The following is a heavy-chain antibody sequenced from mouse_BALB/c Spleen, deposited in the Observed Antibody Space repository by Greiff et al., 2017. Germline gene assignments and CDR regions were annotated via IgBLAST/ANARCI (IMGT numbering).Heavy chain of an antibody. CDR3: TRERGYGGAMDY. CDR1: GYTFTSYW. Sequence: QVQLQQPGAELVRPGASVKLSCKASGYTFTSYWINWVKQRPGQGLEWIGNIYPSDSYTNYNQKFKDKATLTVDKSSSTAYMQLSSPTSEDSAVYYCTRERGYGGAMDYWGQGTSVTVSS. CDR2: IYPSDSYT. D-gene: IGHD3-1*01. V-gene: IGHV1-69*02. J-gene: IGHJ4*01.